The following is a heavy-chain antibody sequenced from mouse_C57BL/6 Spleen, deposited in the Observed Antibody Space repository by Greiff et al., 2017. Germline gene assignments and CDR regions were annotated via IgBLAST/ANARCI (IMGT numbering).Heavy chain of an antibody. V-gene: IGHV2-6*01. D-gene: IGHD3-2*02. J-gene: IGHJ3*01. CDR3: ASGEQLRLFAY. CDR1: GFSLTSYG. CDR2: IWGVGST. Sequence: VQGVESGPGLVAPSQSLSITCTVSGFSLTSYGVDWVRQSPGKGLEWLGVIWGVGSTNYNSALKSRLSISKDNSKSQVFLKMNSLQTDDTAMYYCASGEQLRLFAYWGQGTLVTVSA.